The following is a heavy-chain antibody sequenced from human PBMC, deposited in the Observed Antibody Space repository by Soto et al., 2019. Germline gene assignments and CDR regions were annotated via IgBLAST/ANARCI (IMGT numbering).Heavy chain of an antibody. CDR2: IKSKTDGGTT. D-gene: IGHD7-27*01. J-gene: IGHJ4*02. CDR3: TTDNTGGGFLFDY. CDR1: GFTFSNAW. Sequence: GGSLRLSCAASGFTFSNAWMSWVRQAPGKGLEWVGRIKSKTDGGTTDYAAPVKGRFTISRDDSKNTLYLQMNSLKTEDTAVYYCTTDNTGGGFLFDYWGQGTLVTVSS. V-gene: IGHV3-15*01.